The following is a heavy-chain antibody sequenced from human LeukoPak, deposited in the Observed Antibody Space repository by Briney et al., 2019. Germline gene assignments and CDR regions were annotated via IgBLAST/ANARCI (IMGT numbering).Heavy chain of an antibody. J-gene: IGHJ4*02. V-gene: IGHV3-23*01. CDR2: ISGSGGST. D-gene: IGHD2-15*01. CDR1: GFTFSSYA. Sequence: PGGSLRLSCAASGFTFSSYAMSWVRQAPGKGLEWVSVISGSGGSTYYGDSVKGRFTISRDNSKNTLFLQMNSLRAEDTAVYYCAKGYCSGGSCYWIDYWGQETLVTVSS. CDR3: AKGYCSGGSCYWIDY.